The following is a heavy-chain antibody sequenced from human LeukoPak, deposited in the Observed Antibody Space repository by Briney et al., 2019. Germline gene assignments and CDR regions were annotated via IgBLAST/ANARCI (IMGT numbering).Heavy chain of an antibody. Sequence: GGSLRLSCAASGFTSSSYSMNWVRQAPGKGLEWVSYISSGSIIIYYADSVKGRFTISRDNAKNSLYLQMNSLRDEDTAVYYCARDYPATVTTLADAFDIWGQGTMVTVSS. CDR2: ISSGSIII. D-gene: IGHD4-17*01. J-gene: IGHJ3*02. CDR1: GFTSSSYS. CDR3: ARDYPATVTTLADAFDI. V-gene: IGHV3-48*02.